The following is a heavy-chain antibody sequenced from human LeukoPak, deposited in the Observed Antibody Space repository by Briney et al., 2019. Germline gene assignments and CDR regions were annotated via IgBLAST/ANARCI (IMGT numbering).Heavy chain of an antibody. CDR2: IYYSGST. CDR1: GGSISSSSYY. J-gene: IGHJ6*03. V-gene: IGHV4-39*07. Sequence: SETLSLTCTVSGGSISSSSYYWGWIRQPPGTGLEWIGSIYYSGSTYYNPSLKSRVTISVDTSKNQFSLKLSSVTAADTAVYYCARDLGMVNYYYMDVWGKGTTVTVSS. D-gene: IGHD5-18*01. CDR3: ARDLGMVNYYYMDV.